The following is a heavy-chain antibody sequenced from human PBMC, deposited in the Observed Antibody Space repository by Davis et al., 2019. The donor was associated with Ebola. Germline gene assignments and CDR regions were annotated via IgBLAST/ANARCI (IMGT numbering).Heavy chain of an antibody. CDR2: IYYSGST. V-gene: IGHV4-31*03. Sequence: SETLSLTCTVSGGSISSGGYYWSWIRQHPGKGLEWIGYIYYSGSTYYNPSLKSRVTISVDTSKNQFSLKLSSVTAADTAVYYCAGRIQLAYYYYGMDVWGQGTTVTVSS. CDR1: GGSISSGGYY. J-gene: IGHJ6*02. D-gene: IGHD5-18*01. CDR3: AGRIQLAYYYYGMDV.